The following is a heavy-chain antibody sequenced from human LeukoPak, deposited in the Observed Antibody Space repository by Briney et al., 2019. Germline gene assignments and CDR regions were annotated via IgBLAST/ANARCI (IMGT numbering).Heavy chain of an antibody. CDR1: GFTFSSYW. CDR3: AKRGWYYYDSSGYPNPIDY. D-gene: IGHD3-22*01. CDR2: IKQDGSEK. Sequence: GGSLRLSCAASGFTFSSYWMSWVRQAPGKGLEWVANIKQDGSEKYYVDSVKGRFTISRDNAKNSLYLQMNSLRAEDTAVYYCAKRGWYYYDSSGYPNPIDYWGQGTLVTVSS. V-gene: IGHV3-7*03. J-gene: IGHJ4*02.